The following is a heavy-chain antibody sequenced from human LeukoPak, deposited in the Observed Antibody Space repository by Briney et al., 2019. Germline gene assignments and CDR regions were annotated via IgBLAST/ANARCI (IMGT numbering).Heavy chain of an antibody. D-gene: IGHD4-17*01. V-gene: IGHV1-2*02. CDR2: INPNSGGT. Sequence: ASVKVSCKASGYTFTSYYMHWVRQAPGQGLEWMGWINPNSGGTNHAQKLQGRVTMTTDTSTSTAYMELSSLRSEDTAVYYCASLGGGSTVTTYLNYWGQGTLVTVSS. CDR1: GYTFTSYY. CDR3: ASLGGGSTVTTYLNY. J-gene: IGHJ4*02.